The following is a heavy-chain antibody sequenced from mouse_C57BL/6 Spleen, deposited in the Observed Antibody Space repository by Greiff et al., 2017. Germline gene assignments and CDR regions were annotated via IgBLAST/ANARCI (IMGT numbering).Heavy chain of an antibody. D-gene: IGHD1-1*01. CDR1: GCTFTSYW. Sequence: VQLQQPGAELVKPGASVKLSCKASGCTFTSYWMHWVKQRPGQGLEWIGMIHPNSGSTNYNEKFKSKATLTVDKSSSTAYMQLSSLTSEDSAVYYCARSGITTVVATDYWGQGTTLTVSS. V-gene: IGHV1-64*01. CDR3: ARSGITTVVATDY. J-gene: IGHJ2*01. CDR2: IHPNSGST.